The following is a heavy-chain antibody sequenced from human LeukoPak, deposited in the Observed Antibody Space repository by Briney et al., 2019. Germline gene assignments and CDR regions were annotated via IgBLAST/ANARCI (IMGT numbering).Heavy chain of an antibody. CDR2: IKSKTYVETT. CDR1: GFIFADYA. J-gene: IGHJ1*01. V-gene: IGHV3-49*04. CDR3: AKDSGYGDYGGEYFPH. D-gene: IGHD4-17*01. Sequence: GRSLRLSCKASGFIFADYAISWVRQAPGKGVEWLGFIKSKTYVETTEYAASVKGRFTISRDDSNSIAYLQMNSLRAEDTAIYYCAKDSGYGDYGGEYFPHWGQGTLVTVSS.